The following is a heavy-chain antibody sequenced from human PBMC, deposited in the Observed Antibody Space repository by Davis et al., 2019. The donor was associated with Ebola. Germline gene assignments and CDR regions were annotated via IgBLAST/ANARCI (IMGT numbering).Heavy chain of an antibody. Sequence: AASVKVSCKASGYTFTSYGISWVRQAPGQGLEWMGWISAYNGNTNYAQKLQGRVTMTTDTSTSTAYIELRSLRSDDTAVYYCAREWCGYYGSGSCGMDVWGKGTTVTVSS. D-gene: IGHD3-10*01. V-gene: IGHV1-18*01. J-gene: IGHJ6*04. CDR2: ISAYNGNT. CDR1: GYTFTSYG. CDR3: AREWCGYYGSGSCGMDV.